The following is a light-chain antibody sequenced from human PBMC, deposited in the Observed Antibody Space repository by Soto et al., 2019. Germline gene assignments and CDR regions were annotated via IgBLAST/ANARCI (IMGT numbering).Light chain of an antibody. CDR3: SSYTSSSTLV. Sequence: SALTQPASVSGSPGQSITLSCPGTSSDVGGYNYVSWDKQHPGKAPKLMIYDVSNRPSGVSNRFSGSKSGNTASLTISGLQAEDEADYYCSSYTSSSTLVFGTGTKVTVL. V-gene: IGLV2-14*01. CDR2: DVS. J-gene: IGLJ1*01. CDR1: SSDVGGYNY.